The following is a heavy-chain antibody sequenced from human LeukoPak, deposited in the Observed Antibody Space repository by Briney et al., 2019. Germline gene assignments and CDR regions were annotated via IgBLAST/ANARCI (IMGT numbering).Heavy chain of an antibody. CDR1: GFTVSSNY. D-gene: IGHD3-22*01. CDR3: ARGTNYYDSSGYYYSPLDY. V-gene: IGHV3-66*01. Sequence: PGGSLRLSCAASGFTVSSNYMSWVRQAPGKGLEWVSVIYSGGSTYYADSVKGRFTISRDNSKNTLYLQMNSLRAEDTAVYYCARGTNYYDSSGYYYSPLDYWGQGTLVTASS. J-gene: IGHJ4*02. CDR2: IYSGGST.